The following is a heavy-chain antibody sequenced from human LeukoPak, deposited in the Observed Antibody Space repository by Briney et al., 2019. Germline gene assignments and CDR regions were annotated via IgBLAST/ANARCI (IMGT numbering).Heavy chain of an antibody. CDR2: IYYSGST. D-gene: IGHD6-19*01. V-gene: IGHV4-59*12. CDR1: GGSISSYY. Sequence: SETLSLTCTVSGGSISSYYWSWIRQPPGKGLEWIGYIYYSGSTNYNPSLKSRVTISVDRSKSQFSLKLSSVTAADTAVYYCARGGRIAVAGTRGFDYWGQGTLVTVSS. CDR3: ARGGRIAVAGTRGFDY. J-gene: IGHJ4*02.